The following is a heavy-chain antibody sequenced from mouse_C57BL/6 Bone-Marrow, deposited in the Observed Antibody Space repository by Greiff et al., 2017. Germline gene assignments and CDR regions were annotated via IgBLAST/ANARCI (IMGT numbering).Heavy chain of an antibody. V-gene: IGHV1-55*01. J-gene: IGHJ1*03. CDR2: IYPGSGST. CDR3: DIYYGNYGWYFDV. CDR1: GYTFTSYW. Sequence: VQLQQPGAELVKPGASVKMSCKASGYTFTSYWITWVKQRPGQGLEWIGDIYPGSGSTNYNEKFKSKATLTVDKSSSTTYMQLSSLTSEDSAVYYCDIYYGNYGWYFDVWGTGTTVTVSS. D-gene: IGHD2-1*01.